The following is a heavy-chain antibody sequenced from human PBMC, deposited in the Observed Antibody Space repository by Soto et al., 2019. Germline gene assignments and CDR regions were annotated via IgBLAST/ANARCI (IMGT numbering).Heavy chain of an antibody. CDR1: GFDFGYYA. CDR3: AKDARRSSGWYYFDS. J-gene: IGHJ4*02. CDR2: ISDSGRPT. D-gene: IGHD6-19*01. Sequence: HPGGSLRRSCAASGFDFGYYAMGWVRQAPGKGLEWVSCISDSGRPTYYADSVKGRFTVSRDNSKKTLYLLINSLRAEDTARYYCAKDARRSSGWYYFDSRGQGTMVTV. V-gene: IGHV3-23*01.